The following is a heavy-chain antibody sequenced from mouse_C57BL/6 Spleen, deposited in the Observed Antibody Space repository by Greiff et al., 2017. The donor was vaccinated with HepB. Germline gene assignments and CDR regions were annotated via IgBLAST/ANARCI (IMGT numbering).Heavy chain of an antibody. V-gene: IGHV5-4*01. D-gene: IGHD2-4*01. CDR1: GFTFSSYA. CDR2: ISDGGSYT. Sequence: EVQVVESGGGLVKPGGSLKLSCAASGFTFSSYAMSWVRQTPEKRLEWVATISDGGSYTYYPDNVKGRFTISRDNAKNNLYLQMSHLKSEDTAMYYCARDRRGYYDYDVGFAYWGLGTLVTVSA. CDR3: ARDRRGYYDYDVGFAY. J-gene: IGHJ3*01.